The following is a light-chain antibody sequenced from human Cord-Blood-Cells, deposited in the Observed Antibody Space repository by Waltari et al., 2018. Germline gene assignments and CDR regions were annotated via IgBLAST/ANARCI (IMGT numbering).Light chain of an antibody. CDR3: QQRSNWPPMYA. J-gene: IGKJ2*01. V-gene: IGKV3-11*01. Sequence: EIVLTQSPATLSLSPGERATLSCRARQSVSSYLAWYQQKPGQAPRLLIYDASNRATGIPARFSGRGSGTDFTLTISSLEPEDFAVYYCQQRSNWPPMYAFGQGTKLEIK. CDR2: DAS. CDR1: QSVSSY.